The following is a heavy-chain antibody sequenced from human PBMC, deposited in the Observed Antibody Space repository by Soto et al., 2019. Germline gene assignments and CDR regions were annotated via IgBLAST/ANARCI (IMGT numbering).Heavy chain of an antibody. J-gene: IGHJ4*02. V-gene: IGHV1-69*06. CDR1: GATFRSSA. D-gene: IGHD3-22*01. CDR3: ARDKGAYYTHLVY. CDR2: LIPFLGTP. Sequence: VLLVQSGAEVKKPGSSVKVSCQLSGATFRSSAMRWVRPAPGQGLEWIGGLIPFLGTPNYAQKFQGRVTITADTSTATSYMELSSLRSDDTAVYYCARDKGAYYTHLVYWGKGTLVTVSS.